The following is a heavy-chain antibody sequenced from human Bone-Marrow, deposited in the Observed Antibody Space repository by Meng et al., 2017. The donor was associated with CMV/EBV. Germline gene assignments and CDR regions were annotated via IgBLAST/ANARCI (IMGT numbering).Heavy chain of an antibody. CDR3: VRGYNSFDS. J-gene: IGHJ4*02. D-gene: IGHD1-1*01. CDR2: SRNKANRYTT. Sequence: GGSLRLSCAASGFIFSDHYMDWVRQAPGKGLEWVGRSRNKANRYTTEYAASVKGRFTISRDESKNSLYLQMNSLKTEDTAVFYCVRGYNSFDSWAQGTLVTVSS. CDR1: GFIFSDHY. V-gene: IGHV3-72*01.